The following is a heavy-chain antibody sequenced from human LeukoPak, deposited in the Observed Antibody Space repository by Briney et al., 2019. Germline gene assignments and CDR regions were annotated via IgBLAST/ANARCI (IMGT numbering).Heavy chain of an antibody. CDR2: MNPNSGNT. D-gene: IGHD2-8*01. Sequence: GASVKVSCMASGYTFTSYDINWVRLATGQGLEWMGWMNPNSGNTGYTRKFQGRVTMTRNTSINTAYMELSSLRSEDTAVYYCVRGRGNGRPENYFDYWGQGTLVTVSS. CDR3: VRGRGNGRPENYFDY. J-gene: IGHJ4*02. CDR1: GYTFTSYD. V-gene: IGHV1-8*01.